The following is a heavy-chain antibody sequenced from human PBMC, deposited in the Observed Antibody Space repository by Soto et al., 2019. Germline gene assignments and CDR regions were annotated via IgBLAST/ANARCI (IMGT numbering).Heavy chain of an antibody. CDR1: GFTFSSYA. CDR2: ISYDGSNK. J-gene: IGHJ6*02. D-gene: IGHD3-16*01. CDR3: ASNGGLESPEPEDSPVRYYYYYGMDV. Sequence: GESLKISCAASGFTFSSYAMHWVRQAPGKGLEWVAVISYDGSNKYYADSVKGRFTISRDNSKNTLYLQMNSLRAEDTAVYYCASNGGLESPEPEDSPVRYYYYYGMDVWGQGTTVTVSS. V-gene: IGHV3-30-3*01.